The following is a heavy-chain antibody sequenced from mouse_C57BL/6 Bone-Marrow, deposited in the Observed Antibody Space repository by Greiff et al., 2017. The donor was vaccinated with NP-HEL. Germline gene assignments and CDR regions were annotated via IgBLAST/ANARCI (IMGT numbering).Heavy chain of an antibody. CDR2: INPNNGGT. CDR3: ARGVYYGNCPWFAY. D-gene: IGHD2-1*01. Sequence: VQLQQSGPELVKPGASVKISCKASGYTFTDYYMNWVKQSHGKSLEWIGDINPNNGGTSYNQKFKGKATLTVAKSSSTAYMELRRLTSEDSAVYYCARGVYYGNCPWFAYWGQGTLVTVSA. V-gene: IGHV1-26*01. J-gene: IGHJ3*01. CDR1: GYTFTDYY.